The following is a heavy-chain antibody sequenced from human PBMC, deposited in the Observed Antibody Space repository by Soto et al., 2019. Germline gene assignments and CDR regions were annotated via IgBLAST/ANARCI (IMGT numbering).Heavy chain of an antibody. Sequence: EVQLVESGGGLVQPGESLKLSCAASGFTFSGSAMHWVRQASGKGLEWIGRIRSKANNYATSYAASVKGRSTISRDDSKNTAYLQMNSLKTEDTAVYYCTRQGYGDLYGMDVWGQGTTVTVSS. CDR3: TRQGYGDLYGMDV. J-gene: IGHJ6*02. D-gene: IGHD4-17*01. CDR1: GFTFSGSA. CDR2: IRSKANNYAT. V-gene: IGHV3-73*01.